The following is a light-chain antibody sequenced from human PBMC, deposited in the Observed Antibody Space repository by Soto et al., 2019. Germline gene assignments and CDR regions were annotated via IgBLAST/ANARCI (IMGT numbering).Light chain of an antibody. CDR2: EVS. V-gene: IGLV2-14*01. CDR1: SSDVGAYNS. J-gene: IGLJ2*01. Sequence: QSALAQPASVSGSPGQSVTISCTGTSSDVGAYNSVSWYQQHPDKAPQLMIYEVSNRPSGVSNRFSGSKSGNTASLTISGLQAEVEADYYCCSYTSGSTLVFGGGTKLTVL. CDR3: CSYTSGSTLV.